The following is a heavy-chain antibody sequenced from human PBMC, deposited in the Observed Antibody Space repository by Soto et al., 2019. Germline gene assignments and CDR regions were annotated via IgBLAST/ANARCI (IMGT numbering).Heavy chain of an antibody. CDR2: ISSSGSSI. V-gene: IGHV3-11*01. CDR3: ARAVTWPYFDY. Sequence: GGSLRLSCAAPGFIFSDYYMTWIRQAPGKGLEWVSYISSSGSSIYHADSVKGRFTISRDNAKNSLYLQMNSLTAEDTAVYFCARAVTWPYFDYWGQGTLVTVSS. CDR1: GFIFSDYY. J-gene: IGHJ4*02.